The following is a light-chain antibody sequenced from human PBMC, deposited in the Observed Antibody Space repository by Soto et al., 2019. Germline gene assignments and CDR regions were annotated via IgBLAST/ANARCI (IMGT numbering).Light chain of an antibody. CDR2: EVS. CDR3: RSYGDSNKEV. J-gene: IGLJ1*01. Sequence: QSVLTQPPSASGSPGQSVTISCTGTSSDVGGYNYVSWYQHHPGKAPKLMIYEVSKRPSGFPDRFSGSKSGNTASLTVSGIQAEDEADYYCRSYGDSNKEVFGTGTKVTVL. CDR1: SSDVGGYNY. V-gene: IGLV2-8*01.